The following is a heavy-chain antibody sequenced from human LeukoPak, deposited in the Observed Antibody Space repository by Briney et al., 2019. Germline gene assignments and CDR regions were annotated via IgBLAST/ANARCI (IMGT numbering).Heavy chain of an antibody. J-gene: IGHJ4*02. CDR3: ATRYYDILTGYYYFDY. CDR1: GGSISSYY. V-gene: IGHV4-59*08. D-gene: IGHD3-9*01. CDR2: IYYSGST. Sequence: SETLSLTRTVSGGSISSYYWTWIRHPPGKGLEWIGYIYYSGSTNYNPSLRTRVTISLDTSKNQFSLKLSSVTAADTAVYYCATRYYDILTGYYYFDYWGQGTLVTVSS.